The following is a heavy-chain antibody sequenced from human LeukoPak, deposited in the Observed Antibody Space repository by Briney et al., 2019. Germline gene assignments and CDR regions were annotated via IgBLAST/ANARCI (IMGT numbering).Heavy chain of an antibody. CDR2: LSGSGVST. J-gene: IGHJ1*01. V-gene: IGHV3-23*01. Sequence: GGSLRLSCAASGFTFSIYAMSWVRQAPGKGLEWVSGLSGSGVSTYYAASVKGRFIISRDNSKNTLYLQMNSLRAEDTAVYYCAKDATLQHWGQGTLVTVSS. CDR1: GFTFSIYA. CDR3: AKDATLQH.